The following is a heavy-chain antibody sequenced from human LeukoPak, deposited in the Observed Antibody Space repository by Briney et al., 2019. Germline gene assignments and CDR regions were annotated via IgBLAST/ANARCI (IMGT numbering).Heavy chain of an antibody. J-gene: IGHJ5*02. V-gene: IGHV4-34*01. D-gene: IGHD2-8*01. CDR1: GVSLTDYY. Sequence: PSETLSLTCAVSGVSLTDYYWSWIRQSPGKGLEWIGEVSPDGYDKYNPSLKSRVSISVDRSENQLSLRLSSVTAADTAIYYCARIRCLSGPEICYNHWAQGSLVTVPS. CDR3: ARIRCLSGPEICYNH. CDR2: VSPDGYD.